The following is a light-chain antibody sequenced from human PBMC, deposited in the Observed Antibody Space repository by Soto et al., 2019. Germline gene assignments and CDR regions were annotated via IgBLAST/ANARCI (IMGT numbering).Light chain of an antibody. J-gene: IGKJ5*01. CDR3: QQRSNWPQIT. CDR2: DAS. CDR1: QSVSSY. Sequence: EIVLTQSPATLSLSPGERATLSCRASQSVSSYLAWYQQKPGQAPRLLIYDASNRATGIPARFSGSGSGTDFTLIISSLEPEDFPVYYCQQRSNWPQITFGHGTRLEIK. V-gene: IGKV3-11*01.